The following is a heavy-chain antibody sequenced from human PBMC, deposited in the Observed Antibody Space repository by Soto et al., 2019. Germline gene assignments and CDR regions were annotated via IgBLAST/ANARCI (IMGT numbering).Heavy chain of an antibody. CDR3: ARDLTYYDILTGYEYYYYGMDV. Sequence: SVKVSCKASGGTFSSYVISWVRQAPGQGLEWMGGIIPIFGTANYAQKFQGRVTITADESTSTAYMELSSLRSEDTAVYYCARDLTYYDILTGYEYYYYGMDVWGQGTTVTVSS. CDR2: IIPIFGTA. V-gene: IGHV1-69*13. J-gene: IGHJ6*02. CDR1: GGTFSSYV. D-gene: IGHD3-9*01.